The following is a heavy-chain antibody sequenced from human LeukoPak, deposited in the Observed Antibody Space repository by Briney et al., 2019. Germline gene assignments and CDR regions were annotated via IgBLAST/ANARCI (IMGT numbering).Heavy chain of an antibody. CDR1: GGSISTSTYY. D-gene: IGHD3-3*01. J-gene: IGHJ5*02. V-gene: IGHV4-39*01. CDR3: ASTLRFLEWSPFDP. CDR2: FYYSGST. Sequence: NPSETLSLTCTLSGGSISTSTYYWGWIRQPPGKGLEWIGSFYYSGSTYYNPSLKRRVTVSADTSKNQFSLKLSSVTAADTAVYYCASTLRFLEWSPFDPWGQGTLVTVSS.